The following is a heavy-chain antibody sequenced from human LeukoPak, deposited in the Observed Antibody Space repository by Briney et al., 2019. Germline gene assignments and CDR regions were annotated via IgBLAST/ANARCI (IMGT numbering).Heavy chain of an antibody. CDR2: IKQAGSEK. CDR3: AREPIGCSGGSCYCCFVP. Sequence: PGGSLRLSCAASGFTFSSYWMSWVRQAPGKGLEGVANIKQAGSEKYYVDSMKGRFTISRDNAKNSLYLQMNSLRAEDTAVYYCAREPIGCSGGSCYCCFVPWGQGTLVTVSS. D-gene: IGHD2-15*01. J-gene: IGHJ5*02. CDR1: GFTFSSYW. V-gene: IGHV3-7*01.